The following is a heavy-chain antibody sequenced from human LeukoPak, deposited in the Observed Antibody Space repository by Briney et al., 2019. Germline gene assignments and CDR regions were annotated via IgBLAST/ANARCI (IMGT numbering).Heavy chain of an antibody. CDR1: GFTFSSYA. V-gene: IGHV3-30*04. CDR2: ISYDGSNR. D-gene: IGHD2-15*01. CDR3: ARDLLDIVVVVAATPDYYYYGMDV. Sequence: GGSLRLSCAASGFTFSSYAMHWVRQAPGKGLEWVAVISYDGSNRYYADSVKGRFTISRGNSKNTLYLQMNSLRAEDTAVYYCARDLLDIVVVVAATPDYYYYGMDVWGKGTTVTVSS. J-gene: IGHJ6*04.